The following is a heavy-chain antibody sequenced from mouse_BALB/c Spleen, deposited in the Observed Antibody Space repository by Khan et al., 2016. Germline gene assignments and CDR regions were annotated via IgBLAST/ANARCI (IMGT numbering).Heavy chain of an antibody. J-gene: IGHJ2*01. CDR1: GYTFSSYW. CDR2: ILPGSGST. Sequence: QVQLQQSGAELMKPGASVKISCKATGYTFSSYWIEWVKQRPGHGLEWIGEILPGSGSTNYNEKFRGKATFTADTSSNTAYMQLSSLASEDSADHYCARTDRRGYFDYWGQGTTLTVSS. V-gene: IGHV1-9*01. CDR3: ARTDRRGYFDY.